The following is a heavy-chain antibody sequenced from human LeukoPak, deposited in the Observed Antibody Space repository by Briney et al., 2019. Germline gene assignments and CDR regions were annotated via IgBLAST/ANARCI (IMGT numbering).Heavy chain of an antibody. Sequence: SETLSLICTVSGGSISSFYWSWIRQPPGKGLEWIVYISYTGSTNYNPSVKSRVTISVDTSKNKFSLKLSSVTAADTAVYYCAGRVGDSAFDIWGPGTMVTVSS. V-gene: IGHV4-59*08. CDR2: ISYTGST. CDR3: AGRVGDSAFDI. J-gene: IGHJ3*02. D-gene: IGHD1-26*01. CDR1: GGSISSFY.